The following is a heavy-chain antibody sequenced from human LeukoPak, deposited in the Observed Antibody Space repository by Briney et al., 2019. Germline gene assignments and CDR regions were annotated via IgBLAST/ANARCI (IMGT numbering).Heavy chain of an antibody. CDR1: GDSVSSNSAA. J-gene: IGHJ6*03. D-gene: IGHD6-19*01. CDR2: TYYRSKWYN. V-gene: IGHV6-1*01. CDR3: ARGIPGYSSGWYRDDYYYYYMDV. Sequence: SQTLSLTCAISGDSVSSNSAAWNWIRQSPSRGLEWLGRTYYRSKWYNDYAVSVKSRITINPDTSKNQFSLQLNSVTPEDTAVYYCARGIPGYSSGWYRDDYYYYYMDVWGKGTTVTISS.